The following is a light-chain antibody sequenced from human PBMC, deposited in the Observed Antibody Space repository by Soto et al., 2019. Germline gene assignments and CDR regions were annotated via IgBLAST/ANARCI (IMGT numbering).Light chain of an antibody. CDR1: SSDVGTYDY. CDR3: NSHTTNRSLV. V-gene: IGLV2-14*01. J-gene: IGLJ2*01. CDR2: EVN. Sequence: QSVLTQPASVTGSPGQSITISCTGSSSDVGTYDYVSRYQQHPGKAPKLMIYEVNNRPSGVSDRFSGSKSGNTASLTISGLQAEDEADYYCNSHTTNRSLVFGGGTKLTVL.